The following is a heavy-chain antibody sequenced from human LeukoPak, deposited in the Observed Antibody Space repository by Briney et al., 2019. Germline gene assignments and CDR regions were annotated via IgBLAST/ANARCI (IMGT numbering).Heavy chain of an antibody. D-gene: IGHD6-6*01. CDR2: ISGSGGST. CDR1: GFTFSSYA. J-gene: IGHJ4*02. CDR3: AKGTQQRVRGYILY. Sequence: GGSLRLSCAASGFTFSSYAMSWVRQAPGKGLEWVSAISGSGGSTYYADSVKGRFTISRDNSKNTLYLQMNSLRAEDTAVYYFAKGTQQRVRGYILYWGQGTLVTVSS. V-gene: IGHV3-23*01.